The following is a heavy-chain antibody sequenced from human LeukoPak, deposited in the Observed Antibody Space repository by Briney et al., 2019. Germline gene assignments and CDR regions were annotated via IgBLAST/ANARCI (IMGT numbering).Heavy chain of an antibody. CDR2: INPNSGDT. CDR1: GYTFTGYY. Sequence: ASVKVSCKPSGYTFTGYYIHWVRQAPGQGLEWMGWINPNSGDTHYAQKFQDKVTMTRDTSINTVYMELSRLRFDDTAVYYCARVLPSDHWGQGTLVTVSS. CDR3: ARVLPSDH. J-gene: IGHJ4*02. V-gene: IGHV1-2*02.